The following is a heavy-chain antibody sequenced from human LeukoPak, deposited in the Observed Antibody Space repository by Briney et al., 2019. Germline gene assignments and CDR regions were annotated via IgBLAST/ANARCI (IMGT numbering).Heavy chain of an antibody. CDR2: IYYSGNT. J-gene: IGHJ4*02. V-gene: IGHV4-39*01. CDR3: ARQGGYSYRILDY. Sequence: SETLSLTCTVSGGSISSSGYYWGWIRQPPGKGLEWIGSIYYSGNTYYNASLKSRVTISVDTSKNQFSLKPSSVTAADTAVYYCARQGGYSYRILDYWGQGTLVTVSS. CDR1: GGSISSSGYY. D-gene: IGHD5-18*01.